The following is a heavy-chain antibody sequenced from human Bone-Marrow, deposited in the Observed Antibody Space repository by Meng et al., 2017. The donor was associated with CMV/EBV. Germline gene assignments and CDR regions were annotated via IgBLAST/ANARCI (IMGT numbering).Heavy chain of an antibody. V-gene: IGHV3-74*01. J-gene: IGHJ4*02. CDR3: ARDCSSTSCYLDFDY. CDR1: GFTFSSYW. CDR2: INSDGSST. D-gene: IGHD2-2*01. Sequence: GESLKISCAASGFTFSSYWMHWVRQAPGKGLVWVSRINSDGSSTSYADSVKGRFTISRDNAKNTLYLQMNSLRAEDTAVYYCARDCSSTSCYLDFDYWGQGTLVTVSS.